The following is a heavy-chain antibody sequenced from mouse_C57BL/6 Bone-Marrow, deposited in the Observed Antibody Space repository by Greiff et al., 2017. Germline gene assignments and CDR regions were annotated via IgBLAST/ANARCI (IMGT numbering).Heavy chain of an antibody. CDR2: IYPGDGDT. CDR1: GYAFSSSW. D-gene: IGHD1-1*01. CDR3: VRRGITTVVATDWYFDV. Sequence: VQLQQSGPELVKPGASVKISCKASGYAFSSSWMNWVKQRPGKGLEWIGRIYPGDGDTNYNGKFKGKATLTADKSSSTAYMQLSSLTSEDSAVYFCVRRGITTVVATDWYFDVWGTGTTVTVSS. J-gene: IGHJ1*03. V-gene: IGHV1-82*01.